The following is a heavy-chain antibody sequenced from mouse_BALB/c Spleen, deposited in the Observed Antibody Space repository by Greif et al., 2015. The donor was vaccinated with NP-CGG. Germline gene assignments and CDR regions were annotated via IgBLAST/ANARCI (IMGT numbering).Heavy chain of an antibody. CDR1: GFNIKDTY. Sequence: EVQLQESGAELVKPGASVKLSCTASGFNIKDTYMHWVKQRPEQGLEWIGRIDPANGNTKYDPKFQGKATITADTSSNTAYLQLRSLTSEDTAVYYCSYAMDYWGQGTSVTVSS. V-gene: IGHV14-3*02. CDR3: SYAMDY. J-gene: IGHJ4*01. CDR2: IDPANGNT.